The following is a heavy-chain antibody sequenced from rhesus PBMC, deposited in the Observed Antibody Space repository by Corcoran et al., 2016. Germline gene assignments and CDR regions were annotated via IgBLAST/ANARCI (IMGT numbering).Heavy chain of an antibody. CDR2: INGNSGNT. D-gene: IGHD6-25*01. J-gene: IGHJ6*01. CDR1: GASLSSYC. V-gene: IGHV4-80*01. Sequence: QVQLQESGPGLVKPSETLSLTCAASGASLSSYCWGWIRQPPWKGLEWIGEINGNSGNTHYNPSLKSRATISKDASKKQFSLKLSSVTAADTAVYYCARGNSGQDSWGQGVVVTVSS. CDR3: ARGNSGQDS.